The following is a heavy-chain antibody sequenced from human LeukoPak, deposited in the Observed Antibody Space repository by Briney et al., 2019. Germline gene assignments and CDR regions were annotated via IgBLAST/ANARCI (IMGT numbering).Heavy chain of an antibody. CDR2: MNSDGSST. D-gene: IGHD1-26*01. CDR1: GISFSRYW. V-gene: IGHV3-74*01. Sequence: PGGSLRLSCAASGISFSRYWMHWVRQAPGKGLVWVSRMNSDGSSTNYADSVKGRFTISRDNAKNTLYLQMNSLRAEDTAVYYCAKDKGLAWELLRNYFDYWGQGTLVTVSS. CDR3: AKDKGLAWELLRNYFDY. J-gene: IGHJ4*02.